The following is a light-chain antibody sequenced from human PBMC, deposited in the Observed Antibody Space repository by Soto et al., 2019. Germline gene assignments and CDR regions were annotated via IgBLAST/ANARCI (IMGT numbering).Light chain of an antibody. CDR2: GAS. V-gene: IGKV3-15*01. Sequence: EIVMTQSPATLSVSPGERATVSCRASQTINSNLARYQQKPGQAPRLLIHGASTTATGVPARFSGSGSGTEFTLTTSSLQSQDFAGYYCQQYHNWPPQYTFGQGTKLQI. CDR1: QTINSN. J-gene: IGKJ2*01. CDR3: QQYHNWPPQYT.